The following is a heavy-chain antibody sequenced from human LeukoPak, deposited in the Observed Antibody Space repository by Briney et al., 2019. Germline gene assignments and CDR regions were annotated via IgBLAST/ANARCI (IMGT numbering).Heavy chain of an antibody. CDR3: ARAPPAAMGGYFDY. D-gene: IGHD2-2*01. CDR2: INPNSGGT. J-gene: IGHJ4*02. V-gene: IGHV1-2*02. CDR1: GYTFTGYY. Sequence: VASVKVSCKASGYTFTGYYMHWVRQAPGQGLEWMGWINPNSGGTNYAQKFQGSVTMTRDTSISTAYMELSRLRSDDTAVCYCARAPPAAMGGYFDYWGQGTLVTVSS.